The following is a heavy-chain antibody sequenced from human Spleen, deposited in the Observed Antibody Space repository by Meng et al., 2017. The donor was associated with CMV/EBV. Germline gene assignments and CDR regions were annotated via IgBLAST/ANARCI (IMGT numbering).Heavy chain of an antibody. CDR3: ARNGIFGVVTLTDAFDL. CDR1: GTFRSYA. CDR2: IIPVLGTT. D-gene: IGHD3-3*01. V-gene: IGHV1-69*05. J-gene: IGHJ3*01. Sequence: GTFRSYAISWVRQAPGRGLEWVGGIIPVLGTTRYAQKFQGRVTISTGESTGTVYMEVSSLTSEDTAMYYCARNGIFGVVTLTDAFDLWGQGTMVTVSS.